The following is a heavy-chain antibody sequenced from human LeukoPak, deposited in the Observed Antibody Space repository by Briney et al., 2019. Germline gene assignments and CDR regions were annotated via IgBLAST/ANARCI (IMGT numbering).Heavy chain of an antibody. CDR3: ARVTTYSNWFDP. V-gene: IGHV1-69*05. Sequence: SVKVSCKASGGTFTSYAVSWVRQAPGQGLEWMGGIIPIFGTTNYAQKFQGRVRITTDESTTTVYMELSSLRSEDTAVYYCARVTTYSNWFDPWGQGTLVTVSS. CDR2: IIPIFGTT. CDR1: GGTFTSYA. J-gene: IGHJ5*02. D-gene: IGHD3-22*01.